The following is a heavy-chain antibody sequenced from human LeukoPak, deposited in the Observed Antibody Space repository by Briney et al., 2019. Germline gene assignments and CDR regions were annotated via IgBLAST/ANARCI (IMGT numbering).Heavy chain of an antibody. CDR1: GFTFSNAW. Sequence: GGSLRLSCAASGFTFSNAWMSWVRQAPGKGLEWVSVLYSGGSTYYADSVKGRFTISRDNSKNTLYLQMNSLRAEDTAVYYCARHRGYCSSTSCYPYYFDYWGQGTLATVSS. D-gene: IGHD2-2*01. J-gene: IGHJ4*02. CDR2: LYSGGST. CDR3: ARHRGYCSSTSCYPYYFDY. V-gene: IGHV3-66*04.